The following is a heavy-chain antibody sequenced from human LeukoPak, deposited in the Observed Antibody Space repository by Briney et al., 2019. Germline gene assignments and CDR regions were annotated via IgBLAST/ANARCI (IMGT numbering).Heavy chain of an antibody. J-gene: IGHJ6*03. CDR3: AREEEVPSGFTYYYYYYMDV. CDR1: GGSISSSSYY. V-gene: IGHV4-39*07. CDR2: IYYSGTT. Sequence: SETLSLTCTVSGGSISSSSYYWGWIRQPPGKGLEWIGSIYYSGTTYYNPSLKSRVTISVDRSKNQFSLKLSSVTAADTAVYYCAREEEVPSGFTYYYYYYMDVWGKGTTVTVSS. D-gene: IGHD3-9*01.